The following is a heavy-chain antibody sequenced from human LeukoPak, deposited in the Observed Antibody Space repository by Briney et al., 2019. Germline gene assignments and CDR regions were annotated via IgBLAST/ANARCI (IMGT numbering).Heavy chain of an antibody. J-gene: IGHJ4*02. Sequence: SVKVSCKASGGTFSSYTFSWVRQAPGQGLEWMGRIIPILGITNYTQKFQGRVTITADKSTTTAYMELNSLRSEDTAVYYCAREADNSGYTFDSWGQGTLVTVSS. V-gene: IGHV1-69*04. D-gene: IGHD3-22*01. CDR2: IIPILGIT. CDR1: GGTFSSYT. CDR3: AREADNSGYTFDS.